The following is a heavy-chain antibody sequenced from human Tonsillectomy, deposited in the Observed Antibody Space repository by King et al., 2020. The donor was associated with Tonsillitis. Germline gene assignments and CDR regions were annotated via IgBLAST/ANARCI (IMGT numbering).Heavy chain of an antibody. CDR1: GFTFSNAW. V-gene: IGHV3-15*01. D-gene: IGHD6-6*01. CDR2: IKSKTDGGTT. J-gene: IGHJ4*02. Sequence: VQLVESGGGLVKPGGSLRLSCAASGFTFSNAWMSWVRQAPGKGLEWVGRIKSKTDGGTTDYAAPVKGRFTISRDDSKNTLYLQMNSLKTEDTAVYYCTTDSFVAARARRAFDYWGQGTLVTVSS. CDR3: TTDSFVAARARRAFDY.